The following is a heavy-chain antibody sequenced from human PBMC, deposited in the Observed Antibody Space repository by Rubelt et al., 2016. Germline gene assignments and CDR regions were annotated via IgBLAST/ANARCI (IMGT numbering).Heavy chain of an antibody. Sequence: QLQLQESGPGLVKPSETLSLTCTVSGGSISSSSYYWGWIRQPPGKGLEWIGEINHSGSTNYNPSLKSRVTISVDTSKNQFSLKLSSVTAADTAVYYCARGSGWDQYYFDYWSQGTLVTVSS. J-gene: IGHJ4*02. V-gene: IGHV4-39*07. CDR2: INHSGST. CDR3: ARGSGWDQYYFDY. CDR1: GGSISSSSYY. D-gene: IGHD6-19*01.